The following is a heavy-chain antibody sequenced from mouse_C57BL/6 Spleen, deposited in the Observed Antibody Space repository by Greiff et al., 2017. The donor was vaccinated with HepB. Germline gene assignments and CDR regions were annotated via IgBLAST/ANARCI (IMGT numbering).Heavy chain of an antibody. D-gene: IGHD4-1*01. J-gene: IGHJ3*01. CDR1: GYTFTSYW. CDR3: ARWGLGRAWFAY. Sequence: VQLQQSGAELVKPGASVKMSCKASGYTFTSYWITWVKQRPGQGLEWIGDIYPGSGSTNYNEKFKSKATLTVDTSSSTAYMQLRSLTSGDSAVYYCARWGLGRAWFAYWGQGTLVTVSA. CDR2: IYPGSGST. V-gene: IGHV1-55*01.